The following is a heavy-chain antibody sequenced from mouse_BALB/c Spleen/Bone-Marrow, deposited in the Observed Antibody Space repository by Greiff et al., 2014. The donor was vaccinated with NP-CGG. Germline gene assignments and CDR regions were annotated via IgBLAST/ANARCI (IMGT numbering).Heavy chain of an antibody. CDR2: IDTSDSYI. CDR1: GYTFTDKW. Sequence: QVQLQQSGAEFVMPGASVKMSCKASGYTFTDKWMHWVKQRPGQGLEWIGAIDTSDSYINYNQKFKGKASLTVDASYSTAYMHLSSLTSDDSAVYYCARGGHDFSLDYWGQGTSVIVSS. J-gene: IGHJ4*01. D-gene: IGHD2-4*01. CDR3: ARGGHDFSLDY. V-gene: IGHV1-69*01.